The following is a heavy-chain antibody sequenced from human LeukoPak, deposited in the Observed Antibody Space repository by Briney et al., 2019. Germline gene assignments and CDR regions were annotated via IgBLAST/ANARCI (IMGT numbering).Heavy chain of an antibody. Sequence: PSETLSLTCTVSGGSISSYYWSWIRQPPGKGLEWIGYIYYSGSTNYNPSLKSRVTISVDTSKNQFSLKLSSVTAADTAVYYCARLGPMVRGAIITDYYYGMDVWGQGTTVTVSS. CDR1: GGSISSYY. D-gene: IGHD3-10*01. J-gene: IGHJ6*02. CDR3: ARLGPMVRGAIITDYYYGMDV. V-gene: IGHV4-59*01. CDR2: IYYSGST.